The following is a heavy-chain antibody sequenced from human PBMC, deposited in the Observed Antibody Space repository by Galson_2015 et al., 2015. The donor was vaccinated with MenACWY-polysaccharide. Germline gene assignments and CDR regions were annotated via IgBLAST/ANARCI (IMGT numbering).Heavy chain of an antibody. CDR1: GDSVSGNSAA. Sequence: CAISGDSVSGNSAAWNWIRQSPSRGLEWLGRTYFRSKWYSDYAESVKSRISINADTSKNQFSLQLNSVTPEDTAVYYCARGLAVTGYYFDYWGQGTLVTVSS. CDR2: TYFRSKWYS. CDR3: ARGLAVTGYYFDY. D-gene: IGHD6-19*01. J-gene: IGHJ4*02. V-gene: IGHV6-1*01.